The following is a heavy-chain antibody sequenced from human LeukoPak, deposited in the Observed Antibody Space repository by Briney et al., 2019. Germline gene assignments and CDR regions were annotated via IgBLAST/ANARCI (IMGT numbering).Heavy chain of an antibody. Sequence: GGTLRLSCAASGFTFSSYGMSWVRQAPGKGLEWVSAISGSGGSTFYADSVKGRFTICRDNSKNTLYLQMNSLRPEDTAVHYCAKTRITMIVSAFDIWGQATMVTVSS. CDR3: AKTRITMIVSAFDI. CDR2: ISGSGGST. V-gene: IGHV3-23*01. CDR1: GFTFSSYG. D-gene: IGHD3-22*01. J-gene: IGHJ3*02.